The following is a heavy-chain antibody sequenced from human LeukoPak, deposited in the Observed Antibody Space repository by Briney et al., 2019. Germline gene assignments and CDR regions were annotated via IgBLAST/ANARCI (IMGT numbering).Heavy chain of an antibody. D-gene: IGHD1-26*01. V-gene: IGHV4-59*01. J-gene: IGHJ6*03. CDR2: IYYSGST. CDR3: ARGFGGARYYYYYYMDV. CDR1: GGSISSYY. Sequence: PSETLSLTCTVSGGSISSYYWSWIRQPPGRGLEWIGYIYYSGSTNYNPSLKSRVTISVDTSKNQFSLKLSSVTAADTAVYYCARGFGGARYYYYYYMDVWGKGTTVTVSS.